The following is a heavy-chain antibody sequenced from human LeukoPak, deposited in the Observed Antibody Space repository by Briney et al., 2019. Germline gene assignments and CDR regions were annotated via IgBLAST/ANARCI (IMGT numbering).Heavy chain of an antibody. Sequence: GGSLRLSCAASGFTFSSYWMHWVRRAPGKGLVWVSRINSDGSSTSYADSVKGRFTISRDNAKNTLYLQMNSLRAEDTAVYYCARNGWEYDSSGYFPQAPDAFDIWGQGTMVTVSS. V-gene: IGHV3-74*01. J-gene: IGHJ3*02. CDR1: GFTFSSYW. CDR2: INSDGSST. D-gene: IGHD3-22*01. CDR3: ARNGWEYDSSGYFPQAPDAFDI.